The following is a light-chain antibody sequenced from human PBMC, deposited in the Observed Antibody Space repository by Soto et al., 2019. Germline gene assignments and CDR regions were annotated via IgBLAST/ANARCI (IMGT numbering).Light chain of an antibody. CDR2: GAS. V-gene: IGKV1-5*01. J-gene: IGKJ1*01. Sequence: DIQLTQSPSTLSASVGDRVTITCRASESMSNCLAWYQQKPGKAPKLLISGASSLQSGGPSRFSGSASGTEFTLTISSLQPDDIATYYCQQCHRYLTFGQGTKVGI. CDR1: ESMSNC. CDR3: QQCHRYLT.